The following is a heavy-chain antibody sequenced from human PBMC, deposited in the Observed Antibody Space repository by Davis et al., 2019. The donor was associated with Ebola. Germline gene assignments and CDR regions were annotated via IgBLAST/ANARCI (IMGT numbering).Heavy chain of an antibody. Sequence: SVKVSCKASGYTFTSYGISWVRQAPGQGLEWMGGIIPIFGTANYAQKFQGRVTITADESTSTAYMELSSLRIDDTAVYYCARGYGPKCRGGTCVNDSWGQGTLVTVSS. J-gene: IGHJ4*02. CDR2: IIPIFGTA. CDR1: GYTFTSYG. CDR3: ARGYGPKCRGGTCVNDS. D-gene: IGHD2-15*01. V-gene: IGHV1-69*13.